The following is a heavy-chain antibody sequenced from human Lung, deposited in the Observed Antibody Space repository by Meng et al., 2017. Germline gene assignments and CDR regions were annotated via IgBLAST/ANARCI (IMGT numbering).Heavy chain of an antibody. CDR1: GYNFPDYW. V-gene: IGHV1-2*06. CDR3: ARDEDISAAGKLFGDY. D-gene: IGHD6-13*01. CDR2: IDPKSGDT. J-gene: IGHJ4*02. Sequence: QVPRGPSGAEVKKPGASVKVSCKPSGYNFPDYWLHWVRRAPGQGLEWMGRIDPKSGDTHYAQRFQGRVTMTGDTSISTAYMELSGLRSDDTAMYYCARDEDISAAGKLFGDYWGQGTLVTVSS.